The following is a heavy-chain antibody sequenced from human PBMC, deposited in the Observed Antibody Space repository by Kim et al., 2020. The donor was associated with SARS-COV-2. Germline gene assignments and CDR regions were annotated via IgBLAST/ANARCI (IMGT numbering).Heavy chain of an antibody. V-gene: IGHV3-23*01. Sequence: GGSLRLSCVASGFTINSQAMSWVRQAPGQGLEWVSAISISGRTTYYADSVKGRFTISRDNSKNTLYLQMNSLRAEDTAVYYCAKDSIGYWFDPWGQGTLVTVSS. J-gene: IGHJ5*02. CDR3: AKDSIGYWFDP. CDR1: GFTINSQA. D-gene: IGHD6-6*01. CDR2: ISISGRTT.